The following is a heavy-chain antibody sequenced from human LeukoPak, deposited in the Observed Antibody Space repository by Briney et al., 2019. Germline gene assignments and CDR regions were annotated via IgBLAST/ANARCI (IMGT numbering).Heavy chain of an antibody. Sequence: GASVKVSCKASGYTFTGYYMHWVRQAPGQGLEWMGWINPNSGGTNYAQKFQGRVTMTRDTSISTAYMELSRLRSDDTAVYYCARPASAFYYDSTYDAFDIWGQGTMVTVSS. CDR1: GYTFTGYY. J-gene: IGHJ3*02. CDR2: INPNSGGT. CDR3: ARPASAFYYDSTYDAFDI. D-gene: IGHD3-22*01. V-gene: IGHV1-2*02.